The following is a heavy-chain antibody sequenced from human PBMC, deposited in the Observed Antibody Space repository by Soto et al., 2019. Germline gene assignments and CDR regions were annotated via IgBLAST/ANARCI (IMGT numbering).Heavy chain of an antibody. D-gene: IGHD2-2*01. CDR1: GFTFSSFA. CDR2: ISYDGGNR. J-gene: IGHJ4*01. CDR3: ARDFSASIVLEAVAPRLDY. Sequence: PGGSLRLSCAASGFTFSSFAIHWVRQAPGKGLEWVAFISYDGGNRYYADSVKGRFTISRDQSKNTLFLQMNTLRAEDTAVYYCARDFSASIVLEAVAPRLDYWGHGTLVTVSS. V-gene: IGHV3-30-3*01.